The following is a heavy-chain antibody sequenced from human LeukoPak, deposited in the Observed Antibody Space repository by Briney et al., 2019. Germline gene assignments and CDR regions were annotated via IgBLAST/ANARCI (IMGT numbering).Heavy chain of an antibody. J-gene: IGHJ6*02. CDR2: IKSKTEGGTI. Sequence: GGSLRLSCAASGFTFSSYAMNWVRQAPGKGLEWVGRIKSKTEGGTIDYAAPVKGRFTISRDDSKNTLYLQMNSLKTEDTAVYFCSENMGVWGQGTTVTVSS. CDR1: GFTFSSYA. V-gene: IGHV3-15*07. CDR3: SENMGV.